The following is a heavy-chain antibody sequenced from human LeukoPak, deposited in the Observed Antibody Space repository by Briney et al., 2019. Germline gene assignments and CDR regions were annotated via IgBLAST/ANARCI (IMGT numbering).Heavy chain of an antibody. CDR1: GYTLTDYY. J-gene: IGHJ5*02. V-gene: IGHV1-18*04. CDR2: ISAYNGNT. Sequence: GASVKVSCKASGYTLTDYYMHWVRQAPGQGLEWMGWISAYNGNTNYAQKLQGRVTMTTDTSTSTAYMELRSLRSDDTAVYYCARDLHGDYVWFDPWGQGTLVTVSS. CDR3: ARDLHGDYVWFDP. D-gene: IGHD4-17*01.